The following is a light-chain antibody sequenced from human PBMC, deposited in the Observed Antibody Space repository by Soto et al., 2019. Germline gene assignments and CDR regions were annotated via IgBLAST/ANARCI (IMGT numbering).Light chain of an antibody. V-gene: IGKV1-39*01. J-gene: IGKJ2*03. CDR1: QTIGSY. CDR3: QQSLNTPYS. Sequence: DIQMTQSPSSLSASVGDTVTITCRASQTIGSYLSWYHQIPGKPPKLLIYAVSRLQSGVPSRFSGSGSGTDFTLTISSLQPEDFANYYCQQSLNTPYSFGQGT. CDR2: AVS.